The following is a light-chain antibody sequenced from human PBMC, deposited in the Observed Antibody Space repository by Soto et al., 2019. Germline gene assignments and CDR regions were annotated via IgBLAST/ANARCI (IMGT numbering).Light chain of an antibody. CDR1: RSNVGNNY. CDR2: DND. CDR3: QSYDSSLIVSKV. V-gene: IGLV1-51*01. Sequence: QSVLTQPPSVSAAPGQKVTVPCSGSRSNVGNNYVSWYQHLPGSAPKLLIYDNDKRPSGIPDRFSASKSGTSATLGITGLQAEDEADYYCQSYDSSLIVSKVFGTGTKVTV. J-gene: IGLJ1*01.